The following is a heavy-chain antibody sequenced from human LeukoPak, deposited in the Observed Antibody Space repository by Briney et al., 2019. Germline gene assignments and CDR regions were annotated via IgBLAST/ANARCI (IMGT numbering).Heavy chain of an antibody. CDR1: GFTFSFYA. CDR2: ISGSVSST. D-gene: IGHD3-10*01. CDR3: ARHMVRGATSYYYYYMDV. Sequence: GGSLRLSCAASGFTFSFYAMSWVRQAPGKGLEWVSVISGSVSSTNYADSVKGRFTISRDNSKNTLYLQMNSLRAEDTALYYCARHMVRGATSYYYYYMDVWGKGTTVAVSS. V-gene: IGHV3-23*01. J-gene: IGHJ6*03.